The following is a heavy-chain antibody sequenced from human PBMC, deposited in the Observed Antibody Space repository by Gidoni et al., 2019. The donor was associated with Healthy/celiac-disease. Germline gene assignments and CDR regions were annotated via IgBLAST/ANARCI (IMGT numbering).Heavy chain of an antibody. Sequence: QVQLVESGGGVVQPGRSLRLSCAASGFTFSSYGMHWVRQAPGKGLEWVAVISYDGRNKYYADSVKGRFTISRDNAKNTLYLQRNSLRAEDTAVYYCAKDSRVPAAMSYYYYGMDVWGQGTTVTVSS. D-gene: IGHD2-2*01. V-gene: IGHV3-30*18. J-gene: IGHJ6*02. CDR1: GFTFSSYG. CDR3: AKDSRVPAAMSYYYYGMDV. CDR2: ISYDGRNK.